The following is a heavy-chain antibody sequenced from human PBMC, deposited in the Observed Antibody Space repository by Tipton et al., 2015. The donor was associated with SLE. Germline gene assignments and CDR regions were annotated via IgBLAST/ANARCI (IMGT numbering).Heavy chain of an antibody. D-gene: IGHD3-10*01. CDR3: ARKGN. CDR1: GGSISSGSYY. V-gene: IGHV4-61*09. J-gene: IGHJ4*02. Sequence: TLSLTCTVSGGSISSGSYYWSWIRQPAGKGLEWIGYIYTSGSTNYNPSLKSRVTISVDTSKNQFSLKLSSVTAADTAVYYCARKGNWGQGTLVTASS. CDR2: IYTSGST.